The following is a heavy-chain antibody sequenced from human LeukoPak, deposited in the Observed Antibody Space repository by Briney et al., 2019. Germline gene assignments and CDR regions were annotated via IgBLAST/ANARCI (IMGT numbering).Heavy chain of an antibody. D-gene: IGHD3-3*01. CDR3: GPLRFLEWLLTDWFNP. CDR1: GGSFSGYY. V-gene: IGHV4-34*01. Sequence: PSETLSLTCAVYGGSFSGYYRSWIRQPPGKGLEWIGEINHSGSTNYNPSLKSRVTISVDTSKNQFSLKLSSVTAADTAVYYCGPLRFLEWLLTDWFNPWGQGTLVSVSS. J-gene: IGHJ5*02. CDR2: INHSGST.